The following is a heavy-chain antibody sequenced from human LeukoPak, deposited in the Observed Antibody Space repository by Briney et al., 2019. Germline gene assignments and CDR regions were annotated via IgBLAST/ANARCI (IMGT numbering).Heavy chain of an antibody. Sequence: SGGSLRLSCAASGFTFSSYGMHWVRQAPGKGLEWVAVISYDGSNKYYADSVKGRFTISRDNSKNTLYLQMNSLRAEDTAVYYCAKGVYSSSYGMDVWGQGTTVTVSS. J-gene: IGHJ6*02. D-gene: IGHD6-6*01. CDR2: ISYDGSNK. CDR1: GFTFSSYG. V-gene: IGHV3-30*18. CDR3: AKGVYSSSYGMDV.